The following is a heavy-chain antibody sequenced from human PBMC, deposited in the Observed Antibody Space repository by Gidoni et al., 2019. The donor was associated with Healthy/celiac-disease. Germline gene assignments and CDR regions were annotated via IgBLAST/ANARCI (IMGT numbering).Heavy chain of an antibody. D-gene: IGHD4-17*01. J-gene: IGHJ4*02. CDR3: ARDREKITVTTGLDY. CDR2: ISYDGSNT. Sequence: QVQLGESGGGGVQPGRSLRLSGAASGVTFSSYAMHWVRQAPGKGLEWVAVISYDGSNTYYADSVQGRFTISRANSKNTLYLQMNSLRAEDTAVYYCARDREKITVTTGLDYWGQGTLVTVSS. V-gene: IGHV3-30*01. CDR1: GVTFSSYA.